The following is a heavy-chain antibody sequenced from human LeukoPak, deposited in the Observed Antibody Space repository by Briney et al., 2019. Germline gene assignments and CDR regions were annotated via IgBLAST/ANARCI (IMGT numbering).Heavy chain of an antibody. D-gene: IGHD3-10*01. V-gene: IGHV3-23*01. CDR1: GFTVSSNY. J-gene: IGHJ4*02. Sequence: PGGSLRLSCAASGFTVSSNYMSWVRQAPGKGLEWVSAVSGSGGSTYYADYVKGRLTISRDNFNNTLYLQMYSLRAEDTAVYYCAKPPGSGSYYNPFDYWGQGTLVTVSS. CDR3: AKPPGSGSYYNPFDY. CDR2: VSGSGGST.